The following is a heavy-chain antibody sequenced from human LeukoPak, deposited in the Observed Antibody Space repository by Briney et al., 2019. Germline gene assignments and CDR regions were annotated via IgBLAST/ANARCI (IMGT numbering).Heavy chain of an antibody. CDR3: ARGGAYYFSFDS. Sequence: SETLSLTCSVSGGSTSTHYRTWIRQPAGKGLEWIGRVYSGGTTNYNPSLKSRVTVSVDTSNHQFSLRLSPVTAADTAVYYCARGGAYYFSFDSWGQGILVTVSS. CDR2: VYSGGTT. D-gene: IGHD3-22*01. CDR1: GGSTSTHY. J-gene: IGHJ4*02. V-gene: IGHV4-4*07.